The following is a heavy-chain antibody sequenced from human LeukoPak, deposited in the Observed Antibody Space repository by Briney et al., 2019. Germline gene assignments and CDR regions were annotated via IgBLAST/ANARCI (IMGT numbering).Heavy chain of an antibody. CDR2: MYNSGNT. CDR3: ARPRPQWLVVFDY. V-gene: IGHV4-4*02. J-gene: IGHJ4*02. Sequence: SETVSLTCAVSGGSLASSNWWTWVRQPPGKGLEWIGEMYNSGNTSYNPSLKSRVTISVDTSKNQFSLKLSSVTAADTAVYYCARPRPQWLVVFDYWGQGTLVTVSS. CDR1: GGSLASSNW. D-gene: IGHD6-19*01.